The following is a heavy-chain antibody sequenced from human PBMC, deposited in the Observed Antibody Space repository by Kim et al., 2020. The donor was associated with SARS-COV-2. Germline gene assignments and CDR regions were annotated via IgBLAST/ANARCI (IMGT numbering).Heavy chain of an antibody. V-gene: IGHV3-11*01. D-gene: IGHD6-13*01. CDR3: ARDRELAYYYYYYGMDV. CDR2: ISSSGSTI. Sequence: GGSLRLSCAASGFTFSDYYMSWIRQAPGKGLEWVSYISSSGSTIYYADSVKGRFTISRDNAKNSLYLQMNSLRAEDTAVYYCARDRELAYYYYYYGMDVWGQGTTVTVSS. CDR1: GFTFSDYY. J-gene: IGHJ6*02.